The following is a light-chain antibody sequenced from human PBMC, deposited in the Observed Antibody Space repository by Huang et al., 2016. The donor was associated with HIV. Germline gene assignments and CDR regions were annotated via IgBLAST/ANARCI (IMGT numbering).Light chain of an antibody. Sequence: DIQMTQSPSSLSASVGDRVTITCRASQIIHRYLNWYQQKPGKAPKVLIYGASNLQSGVPSRFSGSGFGTHFTLTISGLQPEDFGTYYCQQSYNIPLTFGPGTKVD. J-gene: IGKJ3*01. V-gene: IGKV1-39*01. CDR3: QQSYNIPLT. CDR2: GAS. CDR1: QIIHRY.